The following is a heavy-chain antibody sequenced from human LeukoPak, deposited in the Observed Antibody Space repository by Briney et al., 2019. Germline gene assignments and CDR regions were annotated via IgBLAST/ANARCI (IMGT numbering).Heavy chain of an antibody. D-gene: IGHD2-21*01. Sequence: GGSLRLSCAASGFTFSSYGMHWVRQAPGKGLEWVAVISYDGSNKYYADSVKGRFTISRDNSKNTLYLQMNSLRAEDTAVYYCAKDFVAPTQGDYWGQGTLVTVSS. J-gene: IGHJ4*02. V-gene: IGHV3-30*18. CDR1: GFTFSSYG. CDR2: ISYDGSNK. CDR3: AKDFVAPTQGDY.